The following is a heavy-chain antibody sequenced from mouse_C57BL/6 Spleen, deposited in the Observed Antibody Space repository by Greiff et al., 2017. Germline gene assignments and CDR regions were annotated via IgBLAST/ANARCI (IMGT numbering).Heavy chain of an antibody. Sequence: EVMLVESGGGLVKPGGSLKLSCAASGFTFSDYGMHWVRQAPEKGLEWVAYISSGSSTIYYADTVKGRVTISRDNAKNTLFLQMTSLRSEDTAMYYCARPRGYYGSDWYFDVWGTGTTVTVSS. J-gene: IGHJ1*03. V-gene: IGHV5-17*01. CDR2: ISSGSSTI. CDR3: ARPRGYYGSDWYFDV. CDR1: GFTFSDYG. D-gene: IGHD1-1*01.